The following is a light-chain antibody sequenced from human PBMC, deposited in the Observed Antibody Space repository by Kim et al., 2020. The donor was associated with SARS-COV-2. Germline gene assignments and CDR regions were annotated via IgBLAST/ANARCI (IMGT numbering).Light chain of an antibody. J-gene: IGKJ4*01. CDR3: QQSYSLPLT. Sequence: ASVGDRVTITCRASQSISRHLNWYQQKPGKAPALLIYAASTLQSGVPSRFSGGGSGTNFTLTVSSLQPEDFATYYCQQSYSLPLTFGGGTKVDIK. CDR1: QSISRH. V-gene: IGKV1-39*01. CDR2: AAS.